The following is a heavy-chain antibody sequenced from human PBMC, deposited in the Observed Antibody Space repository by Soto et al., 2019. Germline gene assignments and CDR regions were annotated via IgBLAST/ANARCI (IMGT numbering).Heavy chain of an antibody. CDR2: MSYDGSHE. V-gene: IGHV3-33*06. J-gene: IGHJ6*02. CDR1: GFTFSSYG. D-gene: IGHD2-21*01. Sequence: GGYLRLSCVASGFTFSSYGMHWVRQAPGKWLEWVAVMSYDGSHEYYADSVKGRFTISRDNSKTILYLQMNSLRLEDTAVYYCAKVSVLRVVEAPLAILGGEEVWGQGALVTVS. CDR3: AKVSVLRVVEAPLAILGGEEV.